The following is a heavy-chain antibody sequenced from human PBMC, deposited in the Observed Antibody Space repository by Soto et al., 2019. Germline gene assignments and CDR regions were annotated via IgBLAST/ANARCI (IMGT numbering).Heavy chain of an antibody. V-gene: IGHV3-49*04. Sequence: PGGSLRLSXTASGFSFSDYAVSWVRQAPGKGLEWVSSIRTKIYRETTQYAASVKGRFTISRDDSESTAYLQMNSLKTEDTAVYYCARDIFDATGKYFDFWGRGTLVTVSS. J-gene: IGHJ4*02. CDR3: ARDIFDATGKYFDF. D-gene: IGHD2-15*01. CDR1: GFSFSDYA. CDR2: IRTKIYRETT.